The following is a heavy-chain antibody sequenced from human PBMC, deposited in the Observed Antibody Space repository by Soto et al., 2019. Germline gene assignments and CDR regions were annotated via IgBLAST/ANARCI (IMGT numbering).Heavy chain of an antibody. CDR1: GFTFSHAW. J-gene: IGHJ5*02. V-gene: IGHV3-15*01. CDR3: TTDRGSWFDP. CDR2: IKSKGDGGTT. D-gene: IGHD3-10*01. Sequence: GGSLRLSCAASGFTFSHAWMSWVRQAPGKGLEWVGRIKSKGDGGTTDYAAPVKGRFTISRDDSKNTLYLQMNSLKTDDTAVYCCTTDRGSWFDPWGQGTLVTVSS.